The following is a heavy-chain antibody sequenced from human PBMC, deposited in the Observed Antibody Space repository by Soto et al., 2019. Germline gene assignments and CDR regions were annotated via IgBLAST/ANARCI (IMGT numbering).Heavy chain of an antibody. J-gene: IGHJ6*03. CDR1: GGSISSYY. Sequence: PSETLSLTCTVSGGSISSYYWSWIRQPPGKGLEWIGYIYYSGSTNYNPSLKSRVTISVDTSKNQFSLKLSSVTAADTAVYYCARNIGWSEDYYYYYMDVWGKGTTVTVSS. CDR3: ARNIGWSEDYYYYYMDV. D-gene: IGHD3-16*02. V-gene: IGHV4-59*08. CDR2: IYYSGST.